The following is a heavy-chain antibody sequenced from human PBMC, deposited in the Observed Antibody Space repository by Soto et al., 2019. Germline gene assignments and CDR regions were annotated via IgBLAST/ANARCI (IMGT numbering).Heavy chain of an antibody. CDR3: TSALGSALYFGL. Sequence: GGSLRLSCAASGFTFSGSAMHWVRQASGKGLEWVGRIRSKANSYPIAYAATVKGRFTISRDDSKNTAYLQMNSLKTEDPSVYYCTSALGSALYFGLRGRGTLVPVSS. D-gene: IGHD7-27*01. V-gene: IGHV3-73*01. CDR2: IRSKANSYPI. CDR1: GFTFSGSA. J-gene: IGHJ2*01.